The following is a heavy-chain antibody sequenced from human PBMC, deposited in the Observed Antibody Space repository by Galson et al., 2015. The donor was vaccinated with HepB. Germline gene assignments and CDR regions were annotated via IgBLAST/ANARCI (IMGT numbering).Heavy chain of an antibody. CDR3: ARGSTFWSAWFDP. V-gene: IGHV1-69*04. Sequence: SVKVSCKASGGTFSSYAISWVRQAPGQGLEWMGRIIPILGIANYAQKFQGRVTITADKSTSTAYMELSSLRSEDTAVYYCARGSTFWSAWFDPWGQGTLVTVSS. CDR2: IIPILGIA. D-gene: IGHD3-3*01. J-gene: IGHJ5*02. CDR1: GGTFSSYA.